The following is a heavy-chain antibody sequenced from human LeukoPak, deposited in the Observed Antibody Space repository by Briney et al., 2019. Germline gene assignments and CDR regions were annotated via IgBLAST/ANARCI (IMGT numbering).Heavy chain of an antibody. J-gene: IGHJ4*02. V-gene: IGHV3-66*02. CDR2: IYSGGST. Sequence: QPGGSLRLSCAASGFTVSSNYMSWVRQAPGKGLEWVSVIYSGGSTYYADSVKGRFTISRDNSENTLYPQMNSLRAEDTAVYYCARDRITGTSDYWGQGTLVTVSS. CDR1: GFTVSSNY. CDR3: ARDRITGTSDY. D-gene: IGHD1-7*01.